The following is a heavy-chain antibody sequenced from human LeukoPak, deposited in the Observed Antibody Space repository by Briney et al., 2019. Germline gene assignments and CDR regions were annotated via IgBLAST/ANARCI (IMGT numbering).Heavy chain of an antibody. V-gene: IGHV1-46*01. D-gene: IGHD3-3*01. J-gene: IGHJ4*02. CDR1: GYTFTSYY. Sequence: ASVTVSCTASGYTFTSYYIHWVREAPGQGLEWMGIINPSGGNTNYAQKFQGRVTMTRDTSTSTLYMNLSSLRSEDTALYYCARSHNDFGDDYWGQGTLVTVSS. CDR2: INPSGGNT. CDR3: ARSHNDFGDDY.